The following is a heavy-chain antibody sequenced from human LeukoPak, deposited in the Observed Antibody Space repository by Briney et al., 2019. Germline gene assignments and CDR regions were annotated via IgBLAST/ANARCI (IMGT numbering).Heavy chain of an antibody. V-gene: IGHV4-59*12. CDR3: ARLWFGEPNDAFDI. J-gene: IGHJ3*02. CDR1: GGSISSYY. Sequence: PSETLSLTCTVSGGSISSYYWSWIRRPPGKGLEWIGYIYYSGSTNYNPSLKSRVTISVDKSKNQFSLKLSSVTAADTAVYYCARLWFGEPNDAFDIWGQGTMVTVSS. D-gene: IGHD3-10*01. CDR2: IYYSGST.